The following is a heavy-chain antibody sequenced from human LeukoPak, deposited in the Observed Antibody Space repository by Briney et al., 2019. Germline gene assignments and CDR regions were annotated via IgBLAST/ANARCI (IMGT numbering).Heavy chain of an antibody. V-gene: IGHV3-23*01. CDR3: VRDDDRPDNGLDY. Sequence: PGGSLRLSCAASGFTFTSYAMTWVRQAPGKGLDWVSAISGSGGSTYYADSVKGRFTISRDNSKNTLYLQMNSLRAEDTAVYYCVRDDDRPDNGLDYWGQGTLVTVSS. J-gene: IGHJ4*02. D-gene: IGHD3-22*01. CDR2: ISGSGGST. CDR1: GFTFTSYA.